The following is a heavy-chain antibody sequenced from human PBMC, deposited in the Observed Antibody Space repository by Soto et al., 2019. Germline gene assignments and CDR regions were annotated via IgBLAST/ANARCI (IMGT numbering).Heavy chain of an antibody. CDR3: ARVASAGGVNDY. J-gene: IGHJ4*02. Sequence: QVQLQESGPGLVKPSGTLSLTCAVSGGSISSSNWWSWVRQPPGKGLERIGEIYHSGSTNYKPSLKSRVTISVDKSQNQFSLKLSAVTAADTAVYYWARVASAGGVNDYWGQGTLVTVSS. CDR2: IYHSGST. D-gene: IGHD6-13*01. V-gene: IGHV4-4*02. CDR1: GGSISSSNW.